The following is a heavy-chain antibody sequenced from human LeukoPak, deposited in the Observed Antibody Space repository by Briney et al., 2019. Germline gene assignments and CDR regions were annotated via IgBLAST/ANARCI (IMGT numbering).Heavy chain of an antibody. D-gene: IGHD3-10*01. Sequence: PGGSLRLSCAASGFTFSSYAMSWVRQAPGKGLEWVSVISGGAASTNYADSVKGRFTISRDNSKNTLSLQMNGLRAEDTAVYYCAKVANYYGSGSYYSYFDYWGQGTLVTVSS. V-gene: IGHV3-23*01. CDR2: ISGGAAST. CDR3: AKVANYYGSGSYYSYFDY. CDR1: GFTFSSYA. J-gene: IGHJ4*02.